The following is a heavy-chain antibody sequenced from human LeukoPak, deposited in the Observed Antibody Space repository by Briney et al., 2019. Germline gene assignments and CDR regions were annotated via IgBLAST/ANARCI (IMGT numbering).Heavy chain of an antibody. D-gene: IGHD4/OR15-4a*01. J-gene: IGHJ4*02. CDR2: IYSDNI. CDR3: ARRAGAYSHPYDY. CDR1: GFTVSSNS. Sequence: GGSLRLSCTVSGFTVSSNSMSWVRQAPGKGLEWVSFIYSDNIHYSDSVKGRFTISRDNSKNTLYLQMNSLRAEDTAVYYCARRAGAYSHPYDYWGQGTLVTVSS. V-gene: IGHV3-53*01.